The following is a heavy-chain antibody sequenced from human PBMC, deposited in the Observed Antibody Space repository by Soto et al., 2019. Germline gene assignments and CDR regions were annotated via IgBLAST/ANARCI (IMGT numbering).Heavy chain of an antibody. J-gene: IGHJ4*02. V-gene: IGHV3-23*01. Sequence: LRLSCAASGFTFSSYAMSWVRQAPGKGLEWVSAISGSGGSTYYADSVKGRFTISRDNSKNTLYLQMNSLRAEDTAVYYCAKSLQPSVAVVTTGGPDYWGQGTLVTVSS. CDR3: AKSLQPSVAVVTTGGPDY. CDR1: GFTFSSYA. D-gene: IGHD3-22*01. CDR2: ISGSGGST.